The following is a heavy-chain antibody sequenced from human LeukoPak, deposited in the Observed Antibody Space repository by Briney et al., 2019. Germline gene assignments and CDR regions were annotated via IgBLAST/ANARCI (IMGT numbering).Heavy chain of an antibody. J-gene: IGHJ6*02. V-gene: IGHV4-59*01. CDR2: IYYSGST. CDR3: ARAGDSSGFHYYYYGMDV. CDR1: GGSISSYY. Sequence: SETLSLTCTVSGGSISSYYWSWIRQPPGKGLEWIGYIYYSGSTNYNPSLKSRVTISVDTSRTQFSLKLSSVTAADTAVYYCARAGDSSGFHYYYYGMDVWGQGTTVTVSS. D-gene: IGHD3-22*01.